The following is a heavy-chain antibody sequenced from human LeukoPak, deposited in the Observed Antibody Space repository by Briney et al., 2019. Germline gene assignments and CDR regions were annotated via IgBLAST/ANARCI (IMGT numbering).Heavy chain of an antibody. D-gene: IGHD5-18*01. CDR2: INPSGGST. CDR1: GYTFTSYY. Sequence: ASVKVSCKASGYTFTSYYMHWVRQAPGQGLEWMGIINPSGGSTSYAQKSQGRVTMTRDTSTSTVYMELSSLRSEDTAVYYCAREGSQGGGYLSRKYYFDYWGQGTLVTVSS. CDR3: AREGSQGGGYLSRKYYFDY. J-gene: IGHJ4*02. V-gene: IGHV1-46*03.